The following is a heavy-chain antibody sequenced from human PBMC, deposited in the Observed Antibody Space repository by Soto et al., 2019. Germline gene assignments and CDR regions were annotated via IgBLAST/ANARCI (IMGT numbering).Heavy chain of an antibody. J-gene: IGHJ4*02. CDR2: ISSSSTI. D-gene: IGHD6-13*01. CDR1: GFTFSSYS. CDR3: AREMSSSWSRPTQFDY. V-gene: IGHV3-48*01. Sequence: GGSLRLSCAASGFTFSSYSMNWVRQAPGKGLEWVSYISSSSTIYYADSVKGRFTISRDNAKNSLYLQMNSLRAEDTAVYYCAREMSSSWSRPTQFDYWGQGTLVTVSS.